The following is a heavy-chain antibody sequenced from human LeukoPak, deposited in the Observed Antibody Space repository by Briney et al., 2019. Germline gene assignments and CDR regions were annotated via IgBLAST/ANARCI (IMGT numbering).Heavy chain of an antibody. V-gene: IGHV3-23*01. CDR3: AKAVDLATISVDI. CDR2: ISGSGDTT. Sequence: GGSLRLSCAASGFTFSSYAMSWVRQAPGKGLEWVSVISGSGDTTNYADSVKGRFTISRDNSKNTLYLQMNSLRAEDTAVYYCAKAVDLATISVDIWGQGTMVTVSS. J-gene: IGHJ3*02. D-gene: IGHD5-24*01. CDR1: GFTFSSYA.